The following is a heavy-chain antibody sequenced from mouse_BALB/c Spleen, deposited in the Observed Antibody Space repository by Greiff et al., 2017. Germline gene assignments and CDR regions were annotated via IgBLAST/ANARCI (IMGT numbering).Heavy chain of an antibody. Sequence: EVQRVESGGGLVKPGGSLKLSCAASGFTFSSYAMSWVRQTPEKRLEWVATISSGGSYTYYPDSVKGRFTISRDNAKNTLYLQMSRLRSEDTAMYYCASQFITTATGWYFDVWGAGTTVTVSS. D-gene: IGHD1-2*01. CDR3: ASQFITTATGWYFDV. V-gene: IGHV5-9-3*01. CDR1: GFTFSSYA. J-gene: IGHJ1*01. CDR2: ISSGGSYT.